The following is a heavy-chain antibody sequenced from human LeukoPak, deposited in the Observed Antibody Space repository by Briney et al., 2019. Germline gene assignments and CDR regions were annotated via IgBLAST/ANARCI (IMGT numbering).Heavy chain of an antibody. Sequence: SVKVSCKASGGTFSSYAISWVRQAPGQGLEWMGGIIPIFGTANYAQKFQGRVTITADKSTSTAYMELSSLRSEDTAVYYCVRLIAYYYYGMDVWGKGTTVTVSS. D-gene: IGHD3-10*01. V-gene: IGHV1-69*06. J-gene: IGHJ6*04. CDR3: VRLIAYYYYGMDV. CDR1: GGTFSSYA. CDR2: IIPIFGTA.